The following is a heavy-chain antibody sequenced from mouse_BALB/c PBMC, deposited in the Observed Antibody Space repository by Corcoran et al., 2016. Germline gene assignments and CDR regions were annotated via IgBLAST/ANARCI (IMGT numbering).Heavy chain of an antibody. CDR1: GYTFTDYY. J-gene: IGHJ1*01. CDR3: AREADWYFDV. Sequence: EVQLQQSGPELVKPGASVKMSCKASGYTFTDYYMKWVKQSHGKSLACIGDINPNNGVTSYNQTFKGKATLTVDKSSSTAYMQLNSLTSEDSAVYYCAREADWYFDVWGAGTTVTVSS. CDR2: INPNNGVT. V-gene: IGHV1-26*01.